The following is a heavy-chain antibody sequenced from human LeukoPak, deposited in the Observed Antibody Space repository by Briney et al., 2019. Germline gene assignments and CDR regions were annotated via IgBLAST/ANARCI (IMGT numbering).Heavy chain of an antibody. CDR2: ISSSGSTI. CDR3: ARPADHYYYGMDV. CDR1: GFTFSSYE. Sequence: GGSLRLSCAASGFTFSSYEMNWVRQAPGKGLGWVSYISSSGSTIYYAGSVKGRFTISRDNAKNSLSLQMNSLRAEDTAVYYCARPADHYYYGMDVWGQGTTVTVSS. V-gene: IGHV3-48*03. J-gene: IGHJ6*02.